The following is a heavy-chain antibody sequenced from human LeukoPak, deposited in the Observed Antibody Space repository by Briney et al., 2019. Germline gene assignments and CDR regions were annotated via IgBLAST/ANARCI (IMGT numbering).Heavy chain of an antibody. D-gene: IGHD6-19*01. CDR3: ARGAGSGWYYFDY. J-gene: IGHJ4*02. Sequence: GGSLRLSCETSGFTFGDFGLAWVRQLPGKGLEWVSGVSANGDNTGYGDSVKGRFTISRDFSTASLFLQMNSLRVEDTALYYCARGAGSGWYYFDYWGQGTLVTVSS. CDR1: GFTFGDFG. V-gene: IGHV3-20*04. CDR2: VSANGDNT.